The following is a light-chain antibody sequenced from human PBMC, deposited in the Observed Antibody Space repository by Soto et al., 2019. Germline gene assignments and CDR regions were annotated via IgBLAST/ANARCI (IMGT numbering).Light chain of an antibody. Sequence: ENVLTQSPGTLSLSPGERATLSCRASQSVTNSFFAWYQQKPGQSPRLLISGISSRATGIPDRFSGSGSGTDFTLTISRLEPEDFVVYYCQQYSTLPHTFGQGTTLEVK. V-gene: IGKV3-20*01. J-gene: IGKJ2*01. CDR3: QQYSTLPHT. CDR2: GIS. CDR1: QSVTNSF.